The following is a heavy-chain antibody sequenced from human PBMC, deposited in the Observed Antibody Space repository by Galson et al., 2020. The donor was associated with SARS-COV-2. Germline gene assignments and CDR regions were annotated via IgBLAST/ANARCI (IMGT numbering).Heavy chain of an antibody. CDR2: IYHSGST. CDR1: GYSISSGYY. CDR3: AGGGDYDFLYYYYGMDV. V-gene: IGHV4-38-2*02. Sequence: SETLSLTCTVSGYSISSGYYWGWIRQPPGKGLEWIGSIYHSGSTYYNPSLKSRVTISVDTSKNQFSLKLSSVTAADPAVYYCAGGGDYDFLYYYYGMDVWGQGTTVTVSS. D-gene: IGHD4-17*01. J-gene: IGHJ6*02.